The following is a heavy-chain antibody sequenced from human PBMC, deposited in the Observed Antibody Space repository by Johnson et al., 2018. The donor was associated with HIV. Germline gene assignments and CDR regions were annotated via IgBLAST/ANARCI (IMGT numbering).Heavy chain of an antibody. J-gene: IGHJ3*02. Sequence: VQPVESGGGLVQPGGSLRLSSAASRFTFTSYDMQWFRHAPGKGLARVSVIYSGGPTYYADSVKGRFTLSRDNSKNTLYLQMNSLRAEDTAVYYCAREAYCSGGSCYDAFDIWGQGTMVTVSS. CDR2: IYSGGPT. D-gene: IGHD2-15*01. CDR3: AREAYCSGGSCYDAFDI. V-gene: IGHV3-66*01. CDR1: RFTFTSYD.